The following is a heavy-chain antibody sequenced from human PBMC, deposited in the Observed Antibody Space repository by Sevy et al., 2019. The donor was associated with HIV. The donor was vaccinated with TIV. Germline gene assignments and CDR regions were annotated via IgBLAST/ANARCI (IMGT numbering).Heavy chain of an antibody. D-gene: IGHD6-13*01. J-gene: IGHJ3*02. V-gene: IGHV3-11*01. Sequence: GGSLRLSCAASGFTFSDYYMSWIRQAPGKGLEWISYISSSGRAIYYADSMKGRFTISRDNAKNSLYLQMNSLRAEDTAVYYCARVGIGVAGGGFGAFDIWGQGTMVTVSS. CDR1: GFTFSDYY. CDR3: ARVGIGVAGGGFGAFDI. CDR2: ISSSGRAI.